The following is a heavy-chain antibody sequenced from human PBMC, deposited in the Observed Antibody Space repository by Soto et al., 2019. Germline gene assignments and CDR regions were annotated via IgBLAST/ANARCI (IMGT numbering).Heavy chain of an antibody. J-gene: IGHJ3*02. CDR3: ARHRVDCSGGSCYSGLYDAFDI. CDR2: IYPGDSDT. CDR1: GYSFTSYW. Sequence: GESLKISCKGSGYSFTSYWIGWVRQMPGKGLEWMGIIYPGDSDTRYSPFFQGQVTISADKSISTAYLQWSSLKASDTAMYYCARHRVDCSGGSCYSGLYDAFDIWGQGTMVTVSS. D-gene: IGHD2-15*01. V-gene: IGHV5-51*01.